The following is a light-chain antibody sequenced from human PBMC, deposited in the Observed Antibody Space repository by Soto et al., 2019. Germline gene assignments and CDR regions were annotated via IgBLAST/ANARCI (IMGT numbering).Light chain of an antibody. CDR1: SSDVGGFNY. V-gene: IGLV2-14*03. CDR3: SSYSSSSTVV. CDR2: DVI. Sequence: QSVLTQPASVSGSPGQSITISCTGTSSDVGGFNYVSWYQQHPGKAPRLMIYDVINRPSGVSYRFSGSKSGNTASLTISGLQAEDEADYYCSSYSSSSTVVFGGGTKVTVL. J-gene: IGLJ3*02.